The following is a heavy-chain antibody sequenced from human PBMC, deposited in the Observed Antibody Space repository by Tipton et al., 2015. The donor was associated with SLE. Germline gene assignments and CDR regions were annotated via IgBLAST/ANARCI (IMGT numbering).Heavy chain of an antibody. CDR1: GGSFSGYY. D-gene: IGHD3-16*01. CDR2: IYYSGST. V-gene: IGHV4-39*01. CDR3: ARRLGAFDI. Sequence: SLTCTVYGGSFSGYYWSWIRQPPGKGLEWIGSIYYSGSTYYNPSLKSRVTISVDTSKNQFSLKLSSVTAADTAVYYCARRLGAFDIWGQGSMVTVSS. J-gene: IGHJ3*02.